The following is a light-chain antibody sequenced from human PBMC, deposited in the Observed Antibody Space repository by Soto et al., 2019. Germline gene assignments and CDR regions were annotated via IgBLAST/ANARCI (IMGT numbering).Light chain of an antibody. V-gene: IGKV1-8*01. J-gene: IGKJ1*01. CDR1: QGISSY. Sequence: AIRMTQSSSSFSASTGDRVTITCRASQGISSYLAWYQQKPGKAPKLLIYAASTLQSGVPLRFSGSGSGTDFTLTISCLQSEDFAPYYCQQYYSYRWTFGQGTKVEIK. CDR2: AAS. CDR3: QQYYSYRWT.